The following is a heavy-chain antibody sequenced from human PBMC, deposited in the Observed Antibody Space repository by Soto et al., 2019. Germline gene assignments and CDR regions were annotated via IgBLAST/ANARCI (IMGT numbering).Heavy chain of an antibody. J-gene: IGHJ6*02. CDR2: ISGSGGST. CDR1: GFTFSSYA. D-gene: IGHD4-4*01. V-gene: IGHV3-23*01. Sequence: GGSLRLSCAASGFTFSSYAMSWVRQAPGKGLEWVSAISGSGGSTYYADSVKGRFTISRDNSKNTLYLQMNSLRAEDTAVYYCAKPTVTPTSQYYYYYGMDVWGQGATVTVSS. CDR3: AKPTVTPTSQYYYYYGMDV.